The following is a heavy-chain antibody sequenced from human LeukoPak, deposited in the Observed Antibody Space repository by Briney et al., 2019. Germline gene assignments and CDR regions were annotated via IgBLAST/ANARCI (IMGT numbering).Heavy chain of an antibody. Sequence: PSETLSLTCAVYGGSFSGYYWSWIRQPPGKGLGWIGEINHSGSTNYNPSLKSRVTISVDTSKNQFSLKLSSVTAADTAVYYCARGDYYGSGSPLDYWGQGTLVTVSA. D-gene: IGHD3-10*01. CDR2: INHSGST. J-gene: IGHJ4*02. CDR3: ARGDYYGSGSPLDY. V-gene: IGHV4-34*01. CDR1: GGSFSGYY.